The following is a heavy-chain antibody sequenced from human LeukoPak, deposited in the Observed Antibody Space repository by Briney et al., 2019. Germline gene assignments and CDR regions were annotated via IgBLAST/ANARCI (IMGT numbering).Heavy chain of an antibody. J-gene: IGHJ4*03. V-gene: IGHV3-30*18. Sequence: PGGSLRLSCAASGFIFSNYAIHWVRQAPGKGLEWVTAISYNGDKQHYADPVKGRFTISRDNSKNTVYLQIDALRTEDSAVYYCVKVYPTLTTSSVLGSWGQGTLVTVSS. D-gene: IGHD4-17*01. CDR2: ISYNGDKQ. CDR3: VKVYPTLTTSSVLGS. CDR1: GFIFSNYA.